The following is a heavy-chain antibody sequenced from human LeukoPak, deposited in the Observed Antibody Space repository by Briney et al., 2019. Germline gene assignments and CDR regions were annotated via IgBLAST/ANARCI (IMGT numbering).Heavy chain of an antibody. CDR2: IYTSGST. V-gene: IGHV4-4*07. Sequence: SETLSLTCTVSGGSISSYYWSWIRQPAGKGLEWIGRIYTSGSTYYNPSLKSRVTMSVDTSKNQFSLKLSSVTAADTAVYYCARDALAYYYGSGSYYDYWGQGTLVTVSS. CDR3: ARDALAYYYGSGSYYDY. J-gene: IGHJ4*02. CDR1: GGSISSYY. D-gene: IGHD3-10*01.